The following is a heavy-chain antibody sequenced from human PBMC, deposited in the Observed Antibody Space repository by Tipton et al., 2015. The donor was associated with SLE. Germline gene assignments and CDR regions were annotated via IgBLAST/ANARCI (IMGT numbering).Heavy chain of an antibody. Sequence: SLTCDVSGGSMSIFRYSWGWIRQPPGKGLEWIGTIHYNGNTYYNPSLKSRVTISINTSKIQFSLKLTSLTAADTAVYYCARLSFDYTSGWYIDYWGQGSLVTVSS. V-gene: IGHV4-39*01. J-gene: IGHJ4*02. CDR3: ARLSFDYTSGWYIDY. CDR2: IHYNGNT. D-gene: IGHD6-19*01. CDR1: GGSMSIFRYS.